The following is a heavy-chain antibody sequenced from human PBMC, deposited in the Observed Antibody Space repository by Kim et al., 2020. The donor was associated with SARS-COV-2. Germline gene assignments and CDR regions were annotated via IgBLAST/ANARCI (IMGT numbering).Heavy chain of an antibody. Sequence: GGSLRLSCAASGFTFSNAWMSWVRQAPGKGLEWVGRIKSKTDGGTTDYAAPVKGRFTISRDDSKNTLYLQMNSLKTEDTAVYYCTTDPDEGWELPSFDYWGQGTLVTVSS. J-gene: IGHJ4*02. CDR1: GFTFSNAW. D-gene: IGHD1-26*01. CDR3: TTDPDEGWELPSFDY. CDR2: IKSKTDGGTT. V-gene: IGHV3-15*01.